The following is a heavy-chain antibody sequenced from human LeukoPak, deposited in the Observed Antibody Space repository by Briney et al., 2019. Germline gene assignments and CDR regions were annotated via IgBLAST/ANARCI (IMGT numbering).Heavy chain of an antibody. CDR3: ARGPRVTIFGVVTIYNWFDP. Sequence: SETLSLTCAVYGGSFSGYYWSWIRQPPGKGLEWIGEINHSGSTNYNPSLKSRVTIPVDTSKNQFSLKLSSVTAADTAVYYCARGPRVTIFGVVTIYNWFDPWGQGTLVTVSS. CDR1: GGSFSGYY. D-gene: IGHD3-3*01. CDR2: INHSGST. J-gene: IGHJ5*02. V-gene: IGHV4-34*01.